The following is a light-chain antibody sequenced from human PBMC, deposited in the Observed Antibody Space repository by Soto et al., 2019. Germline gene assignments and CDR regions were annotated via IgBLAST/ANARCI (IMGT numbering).Light chain of an antibody. CDR2: GAS. CDR1: QSVSNN. CDR3: QQYNNWPLL. V-gene: IGKV3-15*01. J-gene: IGKJ4*01. Sequence: EIVMTQSPATLSVSPGERATLSCRASQSVSNNLAWYQQKPGQSPSLLIYGASTRATGIPARFSGSGSGTEFTLTISSLQSEDFAFYYCQQYNNWPLLFGGGTKVEIK.